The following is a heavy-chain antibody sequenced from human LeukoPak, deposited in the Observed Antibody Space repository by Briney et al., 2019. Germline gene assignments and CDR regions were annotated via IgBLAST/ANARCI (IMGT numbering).Heavy chain of an antibody. Sequence: GASVKVSCKASGGTFTNYAFNWVRQAPGQGLEWMGRIIPIFDSAHYAQRFQGRITITTDESSTTAYTTLSSLTSDDTAVYYCASQDASIYSESSTSPTYSDWGQGTLVTVSS. CDR3: ASQDASIYSESSTSPTYSD. J-gene: IGHJ4*02. CDR1: GGTFTNYA. CDR2: IIPIFDSA. V-gene: IGHV1-69*05. D-gene: IGHD3-22*01.